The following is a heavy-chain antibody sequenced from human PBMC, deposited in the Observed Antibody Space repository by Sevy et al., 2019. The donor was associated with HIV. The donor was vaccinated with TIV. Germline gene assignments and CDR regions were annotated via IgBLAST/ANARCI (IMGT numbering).Heavy chain of an antibody. Sequence: GESLKISCKVSGYTLTELSMHWVRQAPGKGLEWMGGFDPEDGETIYAQKFQGRVTMTEDTSTDTAYMELSSLRSEDTAVYYCATPPGIAAAGTDYYYYYGMDVWGQGTTVTVSS. V-gene: IGHV1-24*01. D-gene: IGHD6-13*01. CDR1: GYTLTELS. J-gene: IGHJ6*02. CDR2: FDPEDGET. CDR3: ATPPGIAAAGTDYYYYYGMDV.